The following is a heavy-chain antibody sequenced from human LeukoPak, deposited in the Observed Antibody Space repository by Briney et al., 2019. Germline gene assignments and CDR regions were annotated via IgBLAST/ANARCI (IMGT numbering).Heavy chain of an antibody. CDR1: GYSFTSYW. V-gene: IGHV5-51*01. CDR3: ARFTDYGDLIFDY. D-gene: IGHD4-17*01. CDR2: IYPGDSDT. Sequence: GESLKISCKGGGYSFTSYWIGWVRQMPGKGLEWMGIIYPGDSDTRYSPSFQGQVTISADKSISTAYLQWSSLKASDTATYYCARFTDYGDLIFDYWGQGTLVTVSS. J-gene: IGHJ4*02.